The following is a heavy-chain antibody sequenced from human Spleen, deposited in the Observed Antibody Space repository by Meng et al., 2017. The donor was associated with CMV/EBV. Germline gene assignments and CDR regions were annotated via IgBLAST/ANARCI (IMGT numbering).Heavy chain of an antibody. CDR1: GFPVSDDA. V-gene: IGHV3-30*04. CDR2: MSLDGSNK. J-gene: IGHJ4*02. D-gene: IGHD2-21*01. CDR3: TREGSGGHCVDY. Sequence: CAAHGFPVSDDAMHWVRKAAGKGLEWVALMSLDGSNKYYAASVKGRFTISRDNSNNMLYLKMDSLRPEDTAVYYCTREGSGGHCVDYWGQGTLVTVSS.